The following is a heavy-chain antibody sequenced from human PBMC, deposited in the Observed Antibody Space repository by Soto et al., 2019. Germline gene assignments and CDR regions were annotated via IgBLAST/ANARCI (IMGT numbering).Heavy chain of an antibody. CDR2: INPSGGST. D-gene: IGHD2-2*01. J-gene: IGHJ6*02. CDR1: GYTFTSYY. CDR3: ARIADCSTTSCSFPSRFHVRGYYYYYGLDV. Sequence: ASVKVSCKASGYTFTSYYMHWVRQAPGQGLEWMGIINPSGGSTSYAQKFQGRVTMTRDTSTSTVYMELSSLRSDDTAVYYCARIADCSTTSCSFPSRFHVRGYYYYYGLDVWGQGTTVTVSS. V-gene: IGHV1-46*01.